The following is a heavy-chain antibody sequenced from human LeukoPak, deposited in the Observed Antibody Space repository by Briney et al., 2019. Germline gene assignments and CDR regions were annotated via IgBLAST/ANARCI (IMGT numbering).Heavy chain of an antibody. D-gene: IGHD2-2*01. V-gene: IGHV1-69*13. CDR3: ARDRPPPAYYYYMDV. CDR2: IIPIFGTA. CDR1: GGTFSSYA. J-gene: IGHJ6*03. Sequence: SVKVSCKASGGTFSSYAISWVRQAPGQGLEWMGGIIPIFGTANYAQKFQGRVTITADESTSTAYMELSSLRSEDTAVYYCARDRPPPAYYYYMDVWGKGTTATVSS.